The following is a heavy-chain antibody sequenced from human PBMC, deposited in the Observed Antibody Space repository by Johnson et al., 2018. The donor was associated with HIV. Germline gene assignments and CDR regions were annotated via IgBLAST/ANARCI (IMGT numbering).Heavy chain of an antibody. V-gene: IGHV3-23*04. CDR3: ARVGSSGWYEMDAFDI. CDR2: ISGSGGST. CDR1: GFTFSSYA. J-gene: IGHJ3*02. D-gene: IGHD6-19*01. Sequence: EQLVESGGGLVQPGGSLRLSCAASGFTFSSYAMSWVRQAPGKGLEWVSAISGSGGSTYYADSVKGRFTISKDNSKNTLYLQMNSLRAEDTAVYYCARVGSSGWYEMDAFDIWGQGTLVTVSS.